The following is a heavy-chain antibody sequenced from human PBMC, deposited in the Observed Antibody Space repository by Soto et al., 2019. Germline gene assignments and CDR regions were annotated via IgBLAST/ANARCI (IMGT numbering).Heavy chain of an antibody. Sequence: SETLSLTCAASGYSISSGYYWCWIRQPPGKGVEGTGSIYRSGSTYYNPSMKSRVTISVDTSKNQISLKLSSVTAADTAVYYCASPTVTGLYYGMDVWGQGTTVTVSS. J-gene: IGHJ6*02. CDR3: ASPTVTGLYYGMDV. CDR1: GYSISSGYY. V-gene: IGHV4-38-2*01. D-gene: IGHD4-4*01. CDR2: IYRSGST.